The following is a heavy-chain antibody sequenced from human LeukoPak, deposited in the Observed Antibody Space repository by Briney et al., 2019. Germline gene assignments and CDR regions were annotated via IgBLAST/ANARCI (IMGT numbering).Heavy chain of an antibody. Sequence: ASVKVSCKASGYTFTDYYMHWVRQAPGQGLEWMGWINPNSGSTSYAQKFQDRVTLTRDTSISTAYMEPSRLRSDDTAVYYCARHPNLDYWGQGTLVIVSS. CDR3: ARHPNLDY. J-gene: IGHJ4*02. CDR2: INPNSGST. V-gene: IGHV1-2*02. CDR1: GYTFTDYY.